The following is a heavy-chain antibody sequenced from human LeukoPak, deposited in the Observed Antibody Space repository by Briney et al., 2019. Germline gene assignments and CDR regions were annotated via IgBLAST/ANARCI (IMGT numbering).Heavy chain of an antibody. CDR2: IYSDGST. CDR3: ARERGGGRDSPWFDY. CDR1: GFIVSGDF. D-gene: IGHD3-16*01. Sequence: GGSLRLSCAASGFIVSGDFMSWVRQAPGKGLEWVSVIYSDGSTYYADSVEGRFTISRDNSKNTLDLQVTGLRAEDTAVYYCARERGGGRDSPWFDYWGQGTLVTVSS. J-gene: IGHJ4*02. V-gene: IGHV3-53*01.